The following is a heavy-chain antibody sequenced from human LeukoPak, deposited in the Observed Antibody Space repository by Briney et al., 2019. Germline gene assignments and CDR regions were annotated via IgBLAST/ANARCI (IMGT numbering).Heavy chain of an antibody. V-gene: IGHV3-30*02. CDR3: ALLAVAGLDY. J-gene: IGHJ4*02. CDR2: IRYDGGNK. D-gene: IGHD6-19*01. CDR1: GFSFSSYD. Sequence: PGGSLRLSCAASGFSFSSYDMNWVRQAPGKGLEWVAFIRYDGGNKYYTDSVKGRFTISRDNSKNTLYLQMNSLRGEDTAVYYCALLAVAGLDYWVQATLVTVSS.